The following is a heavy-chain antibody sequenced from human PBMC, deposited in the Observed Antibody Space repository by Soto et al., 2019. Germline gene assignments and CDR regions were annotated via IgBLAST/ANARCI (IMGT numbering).Heavy chain of an antibody. J-gene: IGHJ6*02. D-gene: IGHD6-13*01. CDR1: GFTFSSYG. V-gene: IGHV3-30*18. CDR2: ISYDGSNK. CDR3: AKKKESSSSRIRRYYYGMDV. Sequence: GGSLRLSCAASGFTFSSYGMHWVRQAPGKGLEWVAVISYDGSNKYYADSVKGRFTISRDNSKNTLYLQMNSLRAEDTAVYYYAKKKESSSSRIRRYYYGMDVWGQGTTVTVSS.